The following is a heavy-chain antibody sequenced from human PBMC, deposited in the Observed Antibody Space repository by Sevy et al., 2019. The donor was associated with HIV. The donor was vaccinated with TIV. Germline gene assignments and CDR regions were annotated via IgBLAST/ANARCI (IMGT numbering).Heavy chain of an antibody. D-gene: IGHD3-22*01. CDR3: AKEGYYYDSSGYYR. Sequence: GGSLRLSCAASGFTFSSYAMSWVRQAPGKGLEWVSAISGSGGSTYYADSVKGRFTISRDNSKTTLNLQMNSLRAEDTAVYYCAKEGYYYDSSGYYRWGQGTLVTVSS. CDR1: GFTFSSYA. V-gene: IGHV3-23*01. CDR2: ISGSGGST. J-gene: IGHJ5*02.